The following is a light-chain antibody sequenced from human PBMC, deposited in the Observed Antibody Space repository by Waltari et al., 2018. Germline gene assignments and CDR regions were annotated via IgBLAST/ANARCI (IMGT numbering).Light chain of an antibody. V-gene: IGKV3-11*01. CDR3: QQRSNWPTWT. J-gene: IGKJ1*01. CDR2: DAS. Sequence: EIVLTQSPATLSLSPGERATLSCRASQRVSSYLAWYQQKPGQAPRLLIYDASNRATGIPARFSGSGSGTDFTLTISSLEPEDFAVYYCQQRSNWPTWTFGQGTKVEIK. CDR1: QRVSSY.